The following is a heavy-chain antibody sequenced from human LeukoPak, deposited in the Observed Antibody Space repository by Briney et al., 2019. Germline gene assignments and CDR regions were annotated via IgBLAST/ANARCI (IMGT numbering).Heavy chain of an antibody. CDR1: GYTFTSYD. CDR2: MNPNSGNT. CDR3: ARGCALAVAATPIAIGYGMDV. D-gene: IGHD2-15*01. J-gene: IGHJ6*02. Sequence: GASVKVSCKASGYTFTSYDINWVRQATGQGLEWMGWMNPNSGNTGYAQKFQGRVTMTRNTSISTAYMELSSLRSEDTAVYYCARGCALAVAATPIAIGYGMDVWGQGTTVTVSS. V-gene: IGHV1-8*01.